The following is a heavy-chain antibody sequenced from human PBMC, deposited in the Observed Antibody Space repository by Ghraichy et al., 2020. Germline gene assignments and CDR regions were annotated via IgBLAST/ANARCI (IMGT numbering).Heavy chain of an antibody. D-gene: IGHD3-16*02. CDR3: ARDQPLTFGGVIVMYYGMDV. J-gene: IGHJ6*02. CDR2: IYTSGST. V-gene: IGHV4-4*07. Sequence: GSLSLTCTVSGGSISSYYWSWIRQPAGKGLEWIGRIYTSGSTNYNPSLKSRVTMSVDTSKNQFSLKLSSVTAADTAVYYCARDQPLTFGGVIVMYYGMDVWGQGTTVTVSS. CDR1: GGSISSYY.